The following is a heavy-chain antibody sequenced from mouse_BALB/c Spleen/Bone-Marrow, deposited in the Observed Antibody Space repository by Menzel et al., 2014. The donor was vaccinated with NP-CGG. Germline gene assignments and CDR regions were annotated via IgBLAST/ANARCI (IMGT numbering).Heavy chain of an antibody. CDR1: GYTFTDYA. Sequence: VQLQQSGPELVRPGVLVKISCKGSGYTFTDYAMHWVKQSHAKSLEWIGVISTYSGNTNYNQKFKGKATMTVDKSSSTAYMELARLTSEDSAIYYCARRGYGSSPFDYWSQGTTLTVSS. V-gene: IGHV1-67*01. CDR2: ISTYSGNT. CDR3: ARRGYGSSPFDY. J-gene: IGHJ2*01. D-gene: IGHD1-1*01.